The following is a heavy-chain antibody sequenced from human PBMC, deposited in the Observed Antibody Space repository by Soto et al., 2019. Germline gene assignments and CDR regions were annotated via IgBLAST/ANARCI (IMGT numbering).Heavy chain of an antibody. CDR2: FDPEDGET. CDR3: ATDPALRIAAAGINWFDP. Sequence: QVQLVQSGAEVKKPGASVKVSCKVSGYTLTELSMHWVRQAPGKGLEWMGGFDPEDGETIYAQKFQGRVTMTEDTSTDTAYMELSSLRSEDTAVYYCATDPALRIAAAGINWFDPWGQGTLVTVSS. CDR1: GYTLTELS. D-gene: IGHD6-13*01. J-gene: IGHJ5*02. V-gene: IGHV1-24*01.